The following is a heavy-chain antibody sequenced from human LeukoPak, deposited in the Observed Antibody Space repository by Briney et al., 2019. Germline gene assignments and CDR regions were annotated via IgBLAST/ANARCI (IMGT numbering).Heavy chain of an antibody. CDR1: GFTFSSYA. CDR2: INGGGGST. V-gene: IGHV3-23*01. J-gene: IGHJ4*02. CDR3: ARDIAASGDW. Sequence: GGSLRLSCATSGFTFSSYAMSWVRQAPGKGLEWVSAINGGGGSTYYADSVKGRFTVSRDNSKNTLYLQMNSLRAEDTAVYYCARDIAASGDWWGQGTLVTVSS. D-gene: IGHD3-10*01.